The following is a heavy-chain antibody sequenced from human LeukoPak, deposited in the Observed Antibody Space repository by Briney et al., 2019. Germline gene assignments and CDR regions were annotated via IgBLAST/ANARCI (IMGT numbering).Heavy chain of an antibody. Sequence: SVKVSCMASGGTLSSYAISWVRQAPGQGLEWMGGIIPIFGTANYAQKFQGRVTITTDESTSTAYMELSSLRSEDTAVYYCARSYYDRTWTFDPWGQGTLVTVSS. V-gene: IGHV1-69*05. CDR3: ARSYYDRTWTFDP. J-gene: IGHJ5*02. CDR2: IIPIFGTA. CDR1: GGTLSSYA. D-gene: IGHD3-22*01.